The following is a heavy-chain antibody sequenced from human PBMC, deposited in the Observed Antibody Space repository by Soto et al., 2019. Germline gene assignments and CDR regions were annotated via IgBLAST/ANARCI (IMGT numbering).Heavy chain of an antibody. J-gene: IGHJ4*02. CDR2: ISAYNGNT. Sequence: GASVKVSCKASGYTFTSYGISWVRQAPGQGLEWMGWISAYNGNTNYAQKLQGRVTMTTDTSTSTAYMELRSLRSDDTAVYYCARLIAGYYGSGSYYQADYWGQGTLVTVSS. CDR3: ARLIAGYYGSGSYYQADY. V-gene: IGHV1-18*01. D-gene: IGHD3-10*01. CDR1: GYTFTSYG.